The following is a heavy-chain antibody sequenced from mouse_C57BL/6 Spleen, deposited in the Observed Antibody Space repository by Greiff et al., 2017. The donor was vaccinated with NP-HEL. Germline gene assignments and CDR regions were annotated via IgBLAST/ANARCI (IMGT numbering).Heavy chain of an antibody. D-gene: IGHD1-1*01. CDR2: INPGSGGT. Sequence: QVQLQQSGAELVRPGTSVKVSCKASGYAFTNYLIEWVKQRPGQGLEWIGVINPGSGGTNYNEKFKGKATLTADKSSSTAYMQLSSLTSEDSAVYFCARGDHYYGSSFDYWGQGTTLTVSS. CDR3: ARGDHYYGSSFDY. J-gene: IGHJ2*01. V-gene: IGHV1-54*01. CDR1: GYAFTNYL.